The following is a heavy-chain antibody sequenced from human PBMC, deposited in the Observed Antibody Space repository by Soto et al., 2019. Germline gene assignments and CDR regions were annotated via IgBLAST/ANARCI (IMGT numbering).Heavy chain of an antibody. CDR1: RFTFTSYA. J-gene: IGHJ4*02. V-gene: IGHV3-23*01. CDR3: AKDVEGGSLFRGAFDY. D-gene: IGHD1-26*01. Sequence: EVELLESGGGLVQPGGSLRLSCVASRFTFTSYAMSWVRQAPGKGLEWVAAISASGGATIHADSVKGRLTISRDNSKNTLYLQMNSLRAEDTAVYCCAKDVEGGSLFRGAFDYWGQGTQVTVSS. CDR2: ISASGGAT.